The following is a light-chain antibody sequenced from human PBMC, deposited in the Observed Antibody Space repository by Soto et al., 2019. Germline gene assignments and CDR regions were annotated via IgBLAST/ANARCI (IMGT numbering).Light chain of an antibody. CDR3: QQSYSTSWT. V-gene: IGKV1-39*01. J-gene: IGKJ1*01. CDR1: QSISSY. CDR2: GAS. Sequence: DIQMTQSPSTLSASVGDRVTITCRVSQSISSYLNWYQQKPGKAPKLLIYGASSLQSGVPSRFSGSGSGTDFSLTIISLQPEDFATYYCQQSYSTSWTFGQGTKVEIK.